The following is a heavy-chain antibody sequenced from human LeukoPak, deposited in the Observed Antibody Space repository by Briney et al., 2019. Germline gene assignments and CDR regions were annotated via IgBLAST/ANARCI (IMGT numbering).Heavy chain of an antibody. CDR2: IYYSGST. CDR3: ARVPLPYYDSSGYYYGY. Sequence: SETLSLTCTVSGGSISSYYWSWIRQHPGKGLEWIGYIYYSGSTYYNPSLKSRVTISVDTSKNQFSLELSSVTAADTAVYYCARVPLPYYDSSGYYYGYWGQGTLVTVSS. J-gene: IGHJ4*02. CDR1: GGSISSYY. V-gene: IGHV4-59*06. D-gene: IGHD3-22*01.